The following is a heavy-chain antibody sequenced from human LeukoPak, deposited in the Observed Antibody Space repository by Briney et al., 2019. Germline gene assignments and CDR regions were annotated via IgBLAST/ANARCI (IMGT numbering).Heavy chain of an antibody. CDR2: MNPNSGNT. D-gene: IGHD3-10*01. CDR3: ARANEYYYGSGSYKFDY. V-gene: IGHV1-8*01. Sequence: ASVKVSCKASGYTFTSYDINWVRQATGQGLKWMGWMNPNSGNTGYAQKFQGRVTMTRNTSISTAYMELSSLRSEDTAVYYCARANEYYYGSGSYKFDYWGQGTLVTVSS. CDR1: GYTFTSYD. J-gene: IGHJ4*02.